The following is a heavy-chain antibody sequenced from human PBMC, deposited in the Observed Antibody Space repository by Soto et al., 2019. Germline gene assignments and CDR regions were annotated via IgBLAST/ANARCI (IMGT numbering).Heavy chain of an antibody. D-gene: IGHD3-10*01. V-gene: IGHV3-30-3*01. CDR1: GFTFSSFA. CDR2: ISYDGNNK. Sequence: QVQLVESGGGVVQPGRSLRLSCAASGFTFSSFAMHWVRQAPGKGLEWVAFISYDGNNKHYADSVKGRFTVSRDNSKNTLNLQMNSLRAEDTAVYYCASSWCGDLKWLDYWGQGTLVTVSS. J-gene: IGHJ4*02. CDR3: ASSWCGDLKWLDY.